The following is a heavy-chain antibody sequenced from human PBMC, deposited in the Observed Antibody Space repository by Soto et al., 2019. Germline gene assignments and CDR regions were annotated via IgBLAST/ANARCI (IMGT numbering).Heavy chain of an antibody. J-gene: IGHJ6*02. D-gene: IGHD3-22*01. CDR1: GASFTRYS. V-gene: IGHV1-69*01. Sequence: QVHLLQSGAEVKKPGSSVKVSCTASGASFTRYSLSWVRQAPGQGLEWVGGIVPIFGITNYAQRFQGRVKMTADESTKTASMELSSLSSDDTAVYYCARPDEGGYSSDHHYYYALDVWGQGTSVTVTS. CDR2: IVPIFGIT. CDR3: ARPDEGGYSSDHHYYYALDV.